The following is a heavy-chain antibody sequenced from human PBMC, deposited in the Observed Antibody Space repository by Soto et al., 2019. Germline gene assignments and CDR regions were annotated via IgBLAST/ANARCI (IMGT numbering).Heavy chain of an antibody. CDR3: ARLTALTTRWFDP. Sequence: SETLSLTCTVSGGSISSGDYFWGWVRQPPGKGLEWIATIHHTGTTYYNSSLRSRVTLFVDTSRNQFSLDLSYVTAADTALYFCARLTALTTRWFDPWGQGTLVTVSS. CDR1: GGSISSGDYF. V-gene: IGHV4-39*01. J-gene: IGHJ5*02. D-gene: IGHD4-17*01. CDR2: IHHTGTT.